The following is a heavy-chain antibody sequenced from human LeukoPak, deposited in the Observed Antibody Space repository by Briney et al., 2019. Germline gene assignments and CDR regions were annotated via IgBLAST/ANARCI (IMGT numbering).Heavy chain of an antibody. Sequence: ASVKVSCKASGGTLISYAISWVRQAPGQGLEWMGRIIPILGIAHSTQKLQGRVTITADKTTSTAYMELSSLRSEDTAVYYCARKKVTIPGIAGAGTSNDAFDIWGQGTMVTVSS. CDR3: ARKKVTIPGIAGAGTSNDAFDI. J-gene: IGHJ3*02. CDR1: GGTLISYA. V-gene: IGHV1-69*04. CDR2: IIPILGIA. D-gene: IGHD6-13*01.